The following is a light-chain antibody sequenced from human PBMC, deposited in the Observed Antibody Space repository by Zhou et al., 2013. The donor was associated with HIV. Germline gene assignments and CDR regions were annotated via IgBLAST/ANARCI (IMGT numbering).Light chain of an antibody. Sequence: EIVLTQSPGTLSLSPGERATLSCKASQSLTGTYLAWYQQKAGQAPRLLIYQTSRRATGIPDRFSGSGSGTDYTLTINRLEPEDFAVYYCHQYDSSPNTFGQGTRLDIK. CDR1: QSLTGTY. J-gene: IGKJ5*01. CDR2: QTS. CDR3: HQYDSSPNT. V-gene: IGKV3-20*01.